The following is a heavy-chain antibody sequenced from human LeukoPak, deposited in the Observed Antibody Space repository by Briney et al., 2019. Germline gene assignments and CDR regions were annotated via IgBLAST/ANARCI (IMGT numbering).Heavy chain of an antibody. CDR2: ISAYNGNT. J-gene: IGHJ4*02. V-gene: IGHV1-18*01. D-gene: IGHD1-20*01. Sequence: GASVKVSCKASGYTSTSYGISWVRLAPGQGLEWMGWISAYNGNTNYAQKLQGRVTMTTDTSTSTAYMELRSLRSYDTAVSYRAGPHNWNDGVSLYYFDYWGQGTLVTVAS. CDR3: AGPHNWNDGVSLYYFDY. CDR1: GYTSTSYG.